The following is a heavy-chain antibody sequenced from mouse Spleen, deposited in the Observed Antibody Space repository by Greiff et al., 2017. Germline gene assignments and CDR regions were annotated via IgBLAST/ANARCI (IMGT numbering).Heavy chain of an antibody. Sequence: EVQLQQSGPELVKPGASVKIPCKASGYTFTDYNMDWVKQSHGKSLEWIGDINPNNGGTIYNQKFKGKATLTVDKSSSTAYMELRSLTSEDTAVYYCARVYDYAWFAYWGQGTLVTVSA. CDR3: ARVYDYAWFAY. J-gene: IGHJ3*01. CDR1: GYTFTDYN. D-gene: IGHD2-4*01. V-gene: IGHV1-18*01. CDR2: INPNNGGT.